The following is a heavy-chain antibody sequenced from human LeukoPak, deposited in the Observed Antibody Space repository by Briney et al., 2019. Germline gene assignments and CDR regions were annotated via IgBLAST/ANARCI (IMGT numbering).Heavy chain of an antibody. CDR1: GFTFSSYD. Sequence: GGSLRLSCAASGFTFSSYDMHWVRQATGKGLEWVSAIGSAGDTYYPGSVKGRFTISRENAKNSLYLQMNSLRAGDTAVYYCAWYDSSGYYFRYWGQGTLVTVSS. V-gene: IGHV3-13*01. CDR2: IGSAGDT. CDR3: AWYDSSGYYFRY. J-gene: IGHJ4*02. D-gene: IGHD3-22*01.